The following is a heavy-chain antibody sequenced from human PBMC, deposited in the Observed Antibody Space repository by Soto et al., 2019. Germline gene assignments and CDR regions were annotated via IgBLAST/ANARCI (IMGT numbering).Heavy chain of an antibody. J-gene: IGHJ4*02. D-gene: IGHD3-3*01. CDR3: ARDKRDLRFLEWSYYFDY. CDR1: GFTFSSYS. V-gene: IGHV3-48*01. Sequence: GGSLRLSCAASGFTFSSYSMNWVRQAPGKGLEWVSYISSSSTIYYADSVKGRFTISRDNAKNTLYLQLNSLRAEDTAVYYCARDKRDLRFLEWSYYFDYWGQGTLVTVSS. CDR2: ISSSSTI.